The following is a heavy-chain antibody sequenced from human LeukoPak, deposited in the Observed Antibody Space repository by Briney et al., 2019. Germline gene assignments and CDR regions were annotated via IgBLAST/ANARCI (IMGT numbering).Heavy chain of an antibody. D-gene: IGHD3-16*02. CDR2: ILHNGDST. V-gene: IGHV3-23*01. CDR3: ALNGREVPSGAFDI. Sequence: GGSLRLSCAASGFTCSTYVMSWVRQAPGKGLEWLSLILHNGDSTYYADSVKGRFTISRDNSKNTLYLQMNSLRAEDTAVYYCALNGREVPSGAFDIWGQGTMVTVSS. J-gene: IGHJ3*02. CDR1: GFTCSTYV.